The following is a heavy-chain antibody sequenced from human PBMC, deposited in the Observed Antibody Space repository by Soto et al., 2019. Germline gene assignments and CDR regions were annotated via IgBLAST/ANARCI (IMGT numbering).Heavy chain of an antibody. Sequence: ASVKVSCKASGYTFTSYGISWLRQAPGQGLEWMGWISAYNGNTNYAQKLQGRVTMTTDTSTSTAYMELRSLRSDDTAVYYCASGYYCSSTSCSNFDYWGQGTLVTVSS. D-gene: IGHD2-2*01. V-gene: IGHV1-18*01. J-gene: IGHJ4*02. CDR3: ASGYYCSSTSCSNFDY. CDR2: ISAYNGNT. CDR1: GYTFTSYG.